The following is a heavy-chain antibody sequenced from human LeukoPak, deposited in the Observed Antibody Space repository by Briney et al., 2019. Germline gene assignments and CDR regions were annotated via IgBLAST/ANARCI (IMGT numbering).Heavy chain of an antibody. CDR1: GYTFTSSD. D-gene: IGHD6-13*01. V-gene: IGHV1-8*01. CDR2: MNPNTDKT. Sequence: GASVKASCKPSGYTFTSSDINWVRQATGQGLEWMGWMNPNTDKTGFARNFQGRVTMTKNISISTAYMEVTSLTYEDTAIYYCARGRPGLASAGIYDFWGQGTLITVSS. CDR3: ARGRPGLASAGIYDF. J-gene: IGHJ4*02.